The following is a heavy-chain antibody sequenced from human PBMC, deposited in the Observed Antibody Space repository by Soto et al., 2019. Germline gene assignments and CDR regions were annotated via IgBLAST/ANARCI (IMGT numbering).Heavy chain of an antibody. CDR2: MYFSGTT. J-gene: IGHJ6*01. CDR1: GASITTSLIY. CDR3: VRHHDTAMAYYNYYGMDV. Sequence: QLQLQESGPGLVKPSETLSLTCSVSGASITTSLIYWGWVRQSPGKSLEWIGSMYFSGTTYYTPSLKGRVPISGEPSESQFSLKVTSVTAADTAIYYCVRHHDTAMAYYNYYGMDVWGQGTTVTVSS. D-gene: IGHD5-18*01. V-gene: IGHV4-39*01.